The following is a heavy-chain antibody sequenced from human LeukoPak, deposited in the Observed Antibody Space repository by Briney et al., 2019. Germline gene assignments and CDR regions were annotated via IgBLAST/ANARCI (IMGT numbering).Heavy chain of an antibody. CDR3: ARGVRYSSGWYYFDY. V-gene: IGHV3-74*01. D-gene: IGHD6-19*01. CDR1: GFTFSSYW. Sequence: PGGSLRLSCAASGFTFSSYWMHWVRHAPGKGLVWVSRINSDGSSTSYADSVKGRFTISRDNAKNTLYLQMNSLRAEDTAVYYCARGVRYSSGWYYFDYWGQGTLVTVSS. J-gene: IGHJ4*02. CDR2: INSDGSST.